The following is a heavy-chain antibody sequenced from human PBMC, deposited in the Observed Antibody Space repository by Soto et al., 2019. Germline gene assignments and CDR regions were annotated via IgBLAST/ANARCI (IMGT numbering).Heavy chain of an antibody. CDR2: IYPGDSDT. D-gene: IGHD6-13*01. Sequence: GESLKISCKGSGYSFTSYWIGWVRQMPGKGLEWMGIIYPGDSDTRYSPSFQGQVTISADKSISTAYLQWSSLKASDTAMYYCARSAAAGTYYYYYMDVWGKGTTVTVSS. CDR3: ARSAAAGTYYYYYMDV. V-gene: IGHV5-51*01. J-gene: IGHJ6*03. CDR1: GYSFTSYW.